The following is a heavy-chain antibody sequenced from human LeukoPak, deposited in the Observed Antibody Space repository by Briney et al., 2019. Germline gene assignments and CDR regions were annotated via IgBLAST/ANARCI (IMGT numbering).Heavy chain of an antibody. CDR2: IKEHGSET. CDR3: ARGHYDDYE. J-gene: IGHJ4*02. Sequence: GGSLRPSCAASGFTVSTYWMNWVRQAPGKGLEWVANIKEHGSETYYVDSVKGRFTISRDNAKNSLYLQMNSLGAEDTAVYYCARGHYDDYEWGRGTLVTVSS. CDR1: GFTVSTYW. V-gene: IGHV3-7*01. D-gene: IGHD3-16*01.